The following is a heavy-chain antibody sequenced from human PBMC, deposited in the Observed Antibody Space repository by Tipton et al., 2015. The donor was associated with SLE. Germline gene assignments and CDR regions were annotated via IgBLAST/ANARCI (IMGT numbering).Heavy chain of an antibody. Sequence: RSLRLSCAASGFTFDAYAMHWVRHAPGKGLEWVSGISWNSGSIGYADSVKGRFTISRDNAKNSLYLQMNSLRAEDTALYYCAKGRAAAGADAFDIWGQGTRVTVSS. D-gene: IGHD6-13*01. CDR3: AKGRAAAGADAFDI. V-gene: IGHV3-9*01. CDR2: ISWNSGSI. CDR1: GFTFDAYA. J-gene: IGHJ3*02.